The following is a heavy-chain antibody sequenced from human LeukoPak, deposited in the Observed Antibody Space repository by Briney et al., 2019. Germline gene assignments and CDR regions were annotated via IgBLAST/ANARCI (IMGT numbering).Heavy chain of an antibody. CDR2: ISSSGSTI. D-gene: IGHD3-9*01. V-gene: IGHV3-48*03. CDR1: GFTFSSYE. CDR3: AAQIPPPYDILTAIYYYYYGMDV. Sequence: GGSLRLSCAASGFTFSSYEMNWVRQAPGKGLEWVSYISSSGSTIYYADSVRGRFTISRDNAKNSLYLQMNSLRAEDTAVYYCAAQIPPPYDILTAIYYYYYGMDVWGQGTTVTVSS. J-gene: IGHJ6*02.